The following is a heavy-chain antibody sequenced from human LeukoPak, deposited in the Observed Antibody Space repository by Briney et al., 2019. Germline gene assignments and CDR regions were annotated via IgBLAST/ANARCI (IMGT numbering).Heavy chain of an antibody. V-gene: IGHV3-13*04. CDR1: EFIFSNYD. CDR2: IQTGGDP. D-gene: IGHD3-10*01. Sequence: GSLRLSCAASEFIFSNYDMHWDRQLTGKGLEWVSSIQTGGDPYYPASLKGRFTISRENAKNSFYLQMNSLRVGDTAMYYCARGSGLQGNPGIGGARHSLDVWGPGTLVTVSS. CDR3: ARGSGLQGNPGIGGARHSLDV. J-gene: IGHJ3*01.